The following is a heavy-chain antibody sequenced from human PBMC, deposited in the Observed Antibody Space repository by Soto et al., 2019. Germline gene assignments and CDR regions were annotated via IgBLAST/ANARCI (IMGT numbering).Heavy chain of an antibody. CDR1: GFTFSSYA. J-gene: IGHJ3*01. Sequence: GGSLRLSCAASGFTFSSYAMSWVRQAPGKGLEWVSAISGSGGSTYYADSVKGRFTISRDNSKNTLYLQMNSLRAEDTAVDYCAKELLVGGFMATDAFNFWGKGTMVPVSS. CDR3: AKELLVGGFMATDAFNF. CDR2: ISGSGGST. D-gene: IGHD3-16*01. V-gene: IGHV3-23*01.